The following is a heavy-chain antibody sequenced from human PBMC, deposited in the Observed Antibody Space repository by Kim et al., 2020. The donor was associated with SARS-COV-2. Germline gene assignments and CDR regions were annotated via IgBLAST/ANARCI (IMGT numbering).Heavy chain of an antibody. CDR3: ARHIDPSNPFDY. V-gene: IGHV5-10-1*01. Sequence: YSPSFQGHVTISADKSISTAYLQWSSLKASDTAMYYCARHIDPSNPFDYWGQGTLVTVSS. J-gene: IGHJ4*02. D-gene: IGHD4-4*01.